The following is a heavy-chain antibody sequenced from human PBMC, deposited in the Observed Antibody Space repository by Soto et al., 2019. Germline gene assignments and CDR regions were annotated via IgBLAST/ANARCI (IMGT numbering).Heavy chain of an antibody. J-gene: IGHJ4*02. V-gene: IGHV4-39*01. CDR1: GGSISSSSYY. D-gene: IGHD4-17*01. CDR2: IYYSGST. CDR3: ARSHYGDIGEFDY. Sequence: SSETLSLTCTVSGGSISSSSYYWGWIRQPPGKGLEWIGSIYYSGSTYYNPSLKSRVTISVDTSKNQFSLKLSSVTAADTAVYYCARSHYGDIGEFDYWGQGTLVTVSS.